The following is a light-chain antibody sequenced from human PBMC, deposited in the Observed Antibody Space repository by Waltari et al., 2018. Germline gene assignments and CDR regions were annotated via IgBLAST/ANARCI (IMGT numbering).Light chain of an antibody. J-gene: IGKJ2*01. CDR3: QQSYSSPYT. CDR1: QRINSY. Sequence: DIQMTQSPSSLSASVGDRVTITCRASQRINSYLNWYQQKPGKAPKLLIYGASSLQIGVPSGFSGSGSGTEFTLTISSLQPEDSATYYCQQSYSSPYTFGQGTKLEIK. CDR2: GAS. V-gene: IGKV1-39*01.